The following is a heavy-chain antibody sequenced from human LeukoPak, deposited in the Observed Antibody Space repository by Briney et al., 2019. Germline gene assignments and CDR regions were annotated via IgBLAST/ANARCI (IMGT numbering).Heavy chain of an antibody. V-gene: IGHV3-48*03. CDR3: ARVASRGQEDY. CDR1: GFIFSDYD. CDR2: ISSSGGAI. D-gene: IGHD5-12*01. Sequence: GGSLRLSCAASGFIFSDYDLNWVRQAPGKGLEWVAYISSSGGAIYYSDSLEGRFTISRDNAKNSVYLEMNRLRAEDTAVYYCARVASRGQEDYWGQGTLVTVSS. J-gene: IGHJ4*02.